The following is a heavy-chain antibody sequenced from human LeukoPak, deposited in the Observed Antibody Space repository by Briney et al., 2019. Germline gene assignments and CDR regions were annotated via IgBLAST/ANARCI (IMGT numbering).Heavy chain of an antibody. CDR3: ASGNYYGSGVSVWDWFGP. V-gene: IGHV4-38-2*01. D-gene: IGHD3-10*01. CDR2: IYHSGRT. Sequence: PSETLSLTCAVSGYSMSSGYYWGWIRQPQGKGLEWIGSIYHSGRTYYNPSLKSRVTISVDTSKNQSSLKLSSVTAADTAVYYCASGNYYGSGVSVWDWFGPWGQGTLVTVST. J-gene: IGHJ5*02. CDR1: GYSMSSGYY.